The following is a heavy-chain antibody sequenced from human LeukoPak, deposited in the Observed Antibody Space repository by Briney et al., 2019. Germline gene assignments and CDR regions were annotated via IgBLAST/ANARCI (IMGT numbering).Heavy chain of an antibody. V-gene: IGHV3-48*01. CDR1: GFTFSNYN. CDR3: ARDFAREFTIDY. CDR2: MSSSNII. D-gene: IGHD3-10*01. J-gene: IGHJ4*02. Sequence: PGGSLRLSCAASGFTFSNYNMNWVRQPPGKGLQWVSDMSSSNIIYYADSVNGRCTISRDNAKNSLFLQMNSLRAEDTAVYYCARDFAREFTIDYWGQGTLVTVSS.